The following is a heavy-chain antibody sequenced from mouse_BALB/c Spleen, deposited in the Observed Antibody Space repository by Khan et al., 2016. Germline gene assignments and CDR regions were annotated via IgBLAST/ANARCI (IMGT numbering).Heavy chain of an antibody. Sequence: EVQLQESGPSLAKPSQTLSLTCSVTGDSITSGYWNWIRKFPGNRLEYMGYISYSGNTYYNPFLKSRISITRDTSKKQHYLQLISVTTEDAATYYCARSNRNEAWFAYWGQGALVTVSA. CDR3: ARSNRNEAWFAY. V-gene: IGHV3-8*02. CDR1: GDSITSGY. D-gene: IGHD2-14*01. J-gene: IGHJ3*01. CDR2: ISYSGNT.